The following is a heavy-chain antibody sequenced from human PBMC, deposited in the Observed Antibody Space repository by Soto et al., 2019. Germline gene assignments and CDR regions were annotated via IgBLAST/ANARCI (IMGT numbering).Heavy chain of an antibody. V-gene: IGHV4-30-4*01. CDR3: ARGPVVVVSAPYYFDY. CDR2: IYYSGST. D-gene: IGHD2-21*01. J-gene: IGHJ4*02. CDR1: GGSISSGDNY. Sequence: SETLSLTCTVSGGSISSGDNYWIWLRQPPGKGLEWIGNIYYSGSTYYNPSLKSRVSISVDTSRDQFSLKLSSVTAADTAVYYCARGPVVVVSAPYYFDYWGQGTRVTVSS.